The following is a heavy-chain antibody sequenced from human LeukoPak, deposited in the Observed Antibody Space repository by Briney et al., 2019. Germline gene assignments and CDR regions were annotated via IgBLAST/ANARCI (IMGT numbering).Heavy chain of an antibody. CDR3: AKNGGVVVVKGALTYFDY. CDR2: ISYRGTGSDK. CDR1: GFTFSTYS. V-gene: IGHV3-30-3*02. J-gene: IGHJ4*02. Sequence: SGGSLRLSCVASGFTFSTYSFHWVRQAPGKGLEWVAVISYRGTGSDKYYADSVKGRFAISRDNSKNTLYLQMNSLRAEDTAVYYCAKNGGVVVVKGALTYFDYWGQGTLVTVSS. D-gene: IGHD3-22*01.